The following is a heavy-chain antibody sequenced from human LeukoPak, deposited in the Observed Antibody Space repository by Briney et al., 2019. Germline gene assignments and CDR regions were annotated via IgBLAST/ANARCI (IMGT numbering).Heavy chain of an antibody. CDR3: ATRGYYLDY. J-gene: IGHJ4*02. V-gene: IGHV3-15*01. Sequence: GGSLRLSCAASGFTFSNAWMNSVRQAPGKGLEWVGRIKSKPDGGTTDYAAPVKGRFTVSRDDSKNTVYLQMNSLKTEDTAVYYCATRGYYLDYWGQGTLVTVSS. CDR1: GFTFSNAW. CDR2: IKSKPDGGTT.